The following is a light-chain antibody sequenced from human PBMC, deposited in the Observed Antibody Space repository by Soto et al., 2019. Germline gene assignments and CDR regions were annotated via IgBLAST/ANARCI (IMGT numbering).Light chain of an antibody. Sequence: QSVLTQPPSASGSPGQSVTISCTGTSSDVGGYNYVSWYQQHPGKAPKLLIYEVSKRPAGVPDRFSGSKSGNTASLTVSGLQAEDEADYYCSSYAGSNKVVFGPGTKVTVL. CDR2: EVS. CDR1: SSDVGGYNY. CDR3: SSYAGSNKVV. J-gene: IGLJ1*01. V-gene: IGLV2-8*01.